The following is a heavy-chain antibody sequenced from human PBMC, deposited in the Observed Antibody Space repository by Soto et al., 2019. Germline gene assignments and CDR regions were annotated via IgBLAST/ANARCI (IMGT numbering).Heavy chain of an antibody. CDR2: ISYDGSNK. D-gene: IGHD6-25*01. CDR1: GFTFSSYA. V-gene: IGHV3-30-3*01. CDR3: ARDLVVAAAGHDAFDI. J-gene: IGHJ3*02. Sequence: AGGSLRLSCAASGFTFSSYAMHWVRQAPGKGLEWVAVISYDGSNKYYADSVKGRFTISRDNSKNTLYLQMNSLRAEDTAVYYCARDLVVAAAGHDAFDIWGQGTMVTVSS.